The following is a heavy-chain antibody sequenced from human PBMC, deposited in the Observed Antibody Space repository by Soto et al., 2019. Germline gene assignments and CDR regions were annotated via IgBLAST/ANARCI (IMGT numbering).Heavy chain of an antibody. CDR2: ISAYNGNT. J-gene: IGHJ4*02. CDR1: GYTFTSYG. D-gene: IGHD3-22*01. V-gene: IGHV1-18*01. CDR3: ARDWAGGNYDSSGYLGY. Sequence: QVPLVQSGAEVKKPGASVKVSCKASGYTFTSYGISWVRQAPGQGLEWMGWISAYNGNTNYAQKLQGRVTMTTDTSTSTAYMELRSLRSDDTAVYYCARDWAGGNYDSSGYLGYWGQGTLVTVSS.